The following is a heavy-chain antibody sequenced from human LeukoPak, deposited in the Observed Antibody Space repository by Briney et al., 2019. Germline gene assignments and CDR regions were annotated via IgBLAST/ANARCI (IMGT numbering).Heavy chain of an antibody. CDR3: VRDFDY. CDR2: IEQDGTKK. V-gene: IGHV3-7*01. J-gene: IGHJ4*02. CDR1: GLTFSTHW. Sequence: PGRSLRLSCAASGLTFSTHWMSWVRQAPEKGLEWVATIEQDGTKKYYVDSVKGRFTISRDNAKNSLYLQMNSLRADDAAVYYCVRDFDYWGQGILVTVSS.